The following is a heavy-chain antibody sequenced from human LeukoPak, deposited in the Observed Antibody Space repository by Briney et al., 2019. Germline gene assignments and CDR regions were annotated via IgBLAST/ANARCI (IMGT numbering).Heavy chain of an antibody. Sequence: GGSLRLSCAASGFTFTSYSMNWVRQAPGKGLEWVSTISGGGGSTYYADSVKGRFTISRDNSKNTLYLQVNSLRAEDTAVYYCAIVAVAGLGYWGQGTLVTVSS. V-gene: IGHV3-23*01. CDR1: GFTFTSYS. CDR2: ISGGGGST. J-gene: IGHJ4*02. CDR3: AIVAVAGLGY. D-gene: IGHD6-19*01.